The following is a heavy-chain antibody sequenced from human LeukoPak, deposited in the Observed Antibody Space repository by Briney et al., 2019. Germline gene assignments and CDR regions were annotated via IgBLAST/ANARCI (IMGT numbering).Heavy chain of an antibody. J-gene: IGHJ3*02. CDR1: VGSPTIYI. V-gene: IGHV4-59*08. Sequence: PETLSLTPTVSVGSPTIYIWSSIWPPPGKGGGRGGYIYYGGTTNYNPSLKSRVTISVDTSKNQFSLKLSSVTAADTAVYYCARRYVSPLEMATIAFDIWGQGTMVTVSS. CDR3: ARRYVSPLEMATIAFDI. D-gene: IGHD5-24*01. CDR2: IYYGGTT.